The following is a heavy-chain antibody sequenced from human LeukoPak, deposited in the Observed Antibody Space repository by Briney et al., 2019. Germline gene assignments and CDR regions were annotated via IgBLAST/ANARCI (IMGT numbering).Heavy chain of an antibody. CDR1: GYTFPNFD. Sequence: ASVKVSCKASGYTFPNFDINWVRQAAGQGLEWMGWINPNNGHTGYARKFQGRVVMTSDSGISTAYMELSSLTYEDTAVYYCARPTSRASYLYYIDVWGKGTTVTVSS. J-gene: IGHJ6*03. D-gene: IGHD6-13*01. V-gene: IGHV1-8*01. CDR2: INPNNGHT. CDR3: ARPTSRASYLYYIDV.